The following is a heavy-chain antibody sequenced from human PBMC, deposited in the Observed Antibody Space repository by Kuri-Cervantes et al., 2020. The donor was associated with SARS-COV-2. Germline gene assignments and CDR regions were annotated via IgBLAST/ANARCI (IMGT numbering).Heavy chain of an antibody. CDR3: AKDLSGVSSSFFFDS. CDR1: GLTFSNYA. D-gene: IGHD2/OR15-2a*01. V-gene: IGHV3-23*01. Sequence: GESLKISCGASGLTFSNYAMSWVRQAPGKGLQWVSTISVSGDSTYYADSVKGRFTISRDNSKNTLYLQMNSLRAEDTAVYYCAKDLSGVSSSFFFDSWGQGTPVTVSS. CDR2: ISVSGDST. J-gene: IGHJ4*02.